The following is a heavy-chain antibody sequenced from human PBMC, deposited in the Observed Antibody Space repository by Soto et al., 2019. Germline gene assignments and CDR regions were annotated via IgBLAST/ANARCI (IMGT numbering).Heavy chain of an antibody. J-gene: IGHJ4*02. CDR3: ARIGYSSGWYQL. CDR2: IFSNDEK. V-gene: IGHV2-26*01. D-gene: IGHD6-19*01. CDR1: GFSLSNARMG. Sequence: SGPTLVNPTETLTLTCTVSGFSLSNARMGVSWIRQPPGKALEWLAHIFSNDEKSYSTSLKSRLTISKDTSKSQVVLTMTNMDPVDTATYCCARIGYSSGWYQLWGQGTLVTVSS.